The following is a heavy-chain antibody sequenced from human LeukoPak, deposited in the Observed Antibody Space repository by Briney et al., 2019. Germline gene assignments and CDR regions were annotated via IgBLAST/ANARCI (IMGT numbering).Heavy chain of an antibody. D-gene: IGHD6-19*01. CDR1: GFTFSDYY. J-gene: IGHJ3*02. CDR3: ARVIDSGWYARDAFDI. CDR2: ISYDGSNK. Sequence: GGSLRLSCAASGFTFSDYYMNWIRQAPGKGLEWVAVISYDGSNKYYADSVKGRFTISRDNSKNTLYLQMNSLRAEDTAVYYCARVIDSGWYARDAFDIWGQGTMVTVSS. V-gene: IGHV3-30-3*01.